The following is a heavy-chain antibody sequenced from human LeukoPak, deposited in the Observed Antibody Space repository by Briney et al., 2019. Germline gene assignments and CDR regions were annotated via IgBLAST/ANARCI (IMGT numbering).Heavy chain of an antibody. V-gene: IGHV1-46*01. D-gene: IGHD2-2*01. J-gene: IGHJ4*02. CDR1: GYTFSNYF. CDR3: ARGVAPMQMAVMGGLDN. Sequence: GASVTVSCKASGYTFSNYFIHWVRQALGQGLEWMGIINPDGGSTSYAQRFQGRVSMTRDTSTSTVYMELSSLRSEDTAVYYCARGVAPMQMAVMGGLDNWGQGTLVTVSS. CDR2: INPDGGST.